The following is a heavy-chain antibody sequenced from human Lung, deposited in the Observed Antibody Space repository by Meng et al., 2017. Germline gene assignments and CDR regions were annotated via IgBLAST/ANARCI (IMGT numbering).Heavy chain of an antibody. CDR3: ARERHSTIIRGVIDF. V-gene: IGHV4-34*01. CDR2: INHGGST. J-gene: IGHJ4*02. D-gene: IGHD3-10*01. CDR1: GGSFSCSN. Sequence: VELPAGGAVLCRPSQNLSRTCAVYGGSFSCSNWSWLRQSPAKGREWIGKINHGGSTNYNPSLESRVTISVDTPKNQFSLRLTSMTVADTAVYYCARERHSTIIRGVIDFWGQGALVTVSS.